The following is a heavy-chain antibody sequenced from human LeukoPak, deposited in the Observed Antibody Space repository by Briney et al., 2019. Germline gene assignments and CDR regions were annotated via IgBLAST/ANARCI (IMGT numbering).Heavy chain of an antibody. CDR1: GWTVSRNY. CDR3: SRDCQQLWGMGGDY. J-gene: IGHJ4*02. Sequence: GGSLTLTCPASGWTVSRNYMSWVRQPPGKGLAWVSLIYSDSSIYYADSVKGQFTISRYNNKSTLYLQMNSLRAEDTAVYYYSRDCQQLWGMGGDYWGQGTLVTVSS. D-gene: IGHD5-18*01. V-gene: IGHV3-53*01. CDR2: IYSDSSI.